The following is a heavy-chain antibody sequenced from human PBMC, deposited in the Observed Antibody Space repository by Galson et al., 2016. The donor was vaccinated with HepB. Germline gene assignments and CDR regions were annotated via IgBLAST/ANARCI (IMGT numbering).Heavy chain of an antibody. D-gene: IGHD2-2*01. CDR1: GFTFRTYS. CDR2: ISGRGGST. J-gene: IGHJ4*02. CDR3: ARVYEYCSSTNCYDY. V-gene: IGHV3-23*01. Sequence: SLRLSCAASGFTFRTYSMNWVRQAPGKGLEWVSAISGRGGSTYYVDSVKGRFTISRDNSKNTLFLQMNNLRVEDTAVYYCARVYEYCSSTNCYDYWGQGTLVTVSS.